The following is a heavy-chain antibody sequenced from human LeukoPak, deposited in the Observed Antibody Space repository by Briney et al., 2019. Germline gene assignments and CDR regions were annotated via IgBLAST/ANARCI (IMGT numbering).Heavy chain of an antibody. CDR1: GFTFSSYG. V-gene: IGHV3-30*02. Sequence: PGGSLRLSCAASGFTFSSYGMHWVRQAPGKGLERVAFIRYDGSNKYYADSVKGRFTISRDNSKNTLYLQMNSLRAEDSAVYYCARDRDWGSHDAFDVWGQGTMVTVSS. D-gene: IGHD7-27*01. CDR3: ARDRDWGSHDAFDV. CDR2: IRYDGSNK. J-gene: IGHJ3*01.